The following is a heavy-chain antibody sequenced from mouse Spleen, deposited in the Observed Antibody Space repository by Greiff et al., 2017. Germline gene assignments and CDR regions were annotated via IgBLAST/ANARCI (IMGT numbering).Heavy chain of an antibody. V-gene: IGHV1-80*01. D-gene: IGHD1-1*01. CDR2: IYPGDGDT. J-gene: IGHJ1*01. CDR1: GYAFSSYW. Sequence: QVQLQQSGAELVKPGASVKISCKASGYAFSSYWMNWVKQRPGKGLEWIGQIYPGDGDTNYNGKFKGKATLTADKSSSTAYMQLSSLTSEDSAVYFCARYPYYGSSYWYFDVWGAGTTVTVSS. CDR3: ARYPYYGSSYWYFDV.